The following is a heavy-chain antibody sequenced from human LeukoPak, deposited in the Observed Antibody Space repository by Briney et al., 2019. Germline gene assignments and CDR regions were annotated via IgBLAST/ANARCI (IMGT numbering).Heavy chain of an antibody. V-gene: IGHV3-23*01. J-gene: IGHJ4*02. CDR3: AKAGAPGQHLIRGYSFDY. D-gene: IGHD4-23*01. Sequence: GGSLRLSCAASRFTFTSYAMNWVRQAPGKGLEWVSGITGSGGDTYYADSVKGRFTISRDNSKNTVYLQMDSLRDEDTATYYCAKAGAPGQHLIRGYSFDYWGQGPLVPASS. CDR1: RFTFTSYA. CDR2: ITGSGGDT.